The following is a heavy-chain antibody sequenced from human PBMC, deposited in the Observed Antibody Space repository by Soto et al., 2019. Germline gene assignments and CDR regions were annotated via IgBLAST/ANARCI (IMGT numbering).Heavy chain of an antibody. D-gene: IGHD6-19*01. CDR2: ISYDGSNI. Sequence: PGGSLRLSCAASGFTFSSYGMHWVRQAPGKGLEWVAIISYDGSNIYHADSVKGRFTISRDNSKNTLYLQMNSLRAEDTAVYYCARALSSGWYDFDYWGQGTLVTVSS. CDR1: GFTFSSYG. J-gene: IGHJ4*02. V-gene: IGHV3-30*03. CDR3: ARALSSGWYDFDY.